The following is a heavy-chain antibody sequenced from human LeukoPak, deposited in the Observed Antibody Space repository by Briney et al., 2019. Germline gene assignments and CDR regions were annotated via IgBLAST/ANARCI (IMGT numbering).Heavy chain of an antibody. Sequence: KPSETLSLTCTVSGGSIRSYYWSWIRQPPGKGLEWIGSIYYSGSTNYNPSLKSRVSISVDTSKNQFSLKLSSVTAADTAVYYCARTGSTVTMLYPFDHWGQGTLVTVSS. V-gene: IGHV4-59*01. CDR3: ARTGSTVTMLYPFDH. CDR2: IYYSGST. D-gene: IGHD4-17*01. CDR1: GGSIRSYY. J-gene: IGHJ4*02.